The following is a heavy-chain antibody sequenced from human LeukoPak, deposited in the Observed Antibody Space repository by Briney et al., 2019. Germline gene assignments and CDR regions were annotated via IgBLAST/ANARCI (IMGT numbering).Heavy chain of an antibody. Sequence: GGSLRLSCAASGFTFSSYAMSWVRQAPGKGLEWVSAISGSGGSTYYPDSVKGRFTISSNNSKKTLYLQMNSLRAEDTAVYYCASPFLVGAALCAFDYWGQGTLVTVSS. D-gene: IGHD1-26*01. CDR1: GFTFSSYA. J-gene: IGHJ4*02. V-gene: IGHV3-23*01. CDR2: ISGSGGST. CDR3: ASPFLVGAALCAFDY.